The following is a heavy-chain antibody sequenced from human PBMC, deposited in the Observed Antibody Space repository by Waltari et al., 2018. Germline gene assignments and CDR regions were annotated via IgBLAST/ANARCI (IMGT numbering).Heavy chain of an antibody. CDR3: AGRPLYTVVWHGFDY. CDR1: NGSISTNTYY. D-gene: IGHD2-2*02. CDR2: IFYTGNV. J-gene: IGHJ4*02. Sequence: QLQLQESGPGLVKPSETLSLTCNVSNGSISTNTYYWAWIRQPPGKGLEWIGSIFYTGNVYYNPSLQSRVTRSVDTSRNQFSLKLRSVTAADTAVYYCAGRPLYTVVWHGFDYWGRGALVTVSS. V-gene: IGHV4-39*07.